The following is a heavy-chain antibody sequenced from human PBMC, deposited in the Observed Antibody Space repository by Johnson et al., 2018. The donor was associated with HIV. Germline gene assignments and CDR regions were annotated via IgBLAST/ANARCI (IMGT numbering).Heavy chain of an antibody. CDR3: ARETAYCGGDCSGAFDI. D-gene: IGHD2-21*01. V-gene: IGHV3-30-3*01. Sequence: QVQLVESGGGVVQPGGSLRLSCAASGFTFSSYAMYWVRQAPGKGLEWVAVISYDGSNKYYADSVKGRFTISRDNSKNTLYLQMNSLRAEDTAVYYCARETAYCGGDCSGAFDIWGQGTMVTVSS. CDR2: ISYDGSNK. J-gene: IGHJ3*02. CDR1: GFTFSSYA.